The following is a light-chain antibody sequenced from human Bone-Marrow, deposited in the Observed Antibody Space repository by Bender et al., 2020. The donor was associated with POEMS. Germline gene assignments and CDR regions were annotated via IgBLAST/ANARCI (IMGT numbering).Light chain of an antibody. CDR1: SGDVGRYDY. Sequence: QSALTQPASVSGAPGQSITISCTGTSGDVGRYDYVSWYQHHPGKAPKLMIYDVSYRPSGVSNRFSGSKSGNTASLTISGLQAEDEAEYYCCAYAGSSTYVVFGGGTKLTVL. V-gene: IGLV2-23*02. J-gene: IGLJ2*01. CDR2: DVS. CDR3: CAYAGSSTYVV.